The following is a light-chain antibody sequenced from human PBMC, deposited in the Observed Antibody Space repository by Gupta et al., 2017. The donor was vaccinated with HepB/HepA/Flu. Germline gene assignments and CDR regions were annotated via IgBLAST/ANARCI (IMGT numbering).Light chain of an antibody. V-gene: IGKV3-15*01. CDR1: QSVSSN. CDR2: GAS. J-gene: IGKJ4*01. CDR3: QQYNNWPPLT. Sequence: VITQPPATLSVSPGERATLSCRASQSVSSNLAWYQQKPGQAPRLLIYGASTRATGIPARFSGSGSGTEFTLTISSLQSEDFAVYYCQQYNNWPPLTFGGGTKVEIK.